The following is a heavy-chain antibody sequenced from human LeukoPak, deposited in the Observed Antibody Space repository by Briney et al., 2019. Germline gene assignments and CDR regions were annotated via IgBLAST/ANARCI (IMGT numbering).Heavy chain of an antibody. Sequence: ASVTVCCTASGYTFTGYYMHWVRQAPGQGLEWMGRINPNSGGTNYAQKFQGRVTMTRDTSISTAYMELSRLRSDDTAVYYCAREGYSYGLDYWGQGTLVTVSS. J-gene: IGHJ4*02. V-gene: IGHV1-2*06. D-gene: IGHD5-18*01. CDR1: GYTFTGYY. CDR3: AREGYSYGLDY. CDR2: INPNSGGT.